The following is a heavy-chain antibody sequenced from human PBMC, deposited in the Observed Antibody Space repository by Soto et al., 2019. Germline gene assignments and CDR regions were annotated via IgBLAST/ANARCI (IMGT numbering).Heavy chain of an antibody. CDR3: ARGQLSFDY. D-gene: IGHD5-18*01. Sequence: QVQLVESGGGVVQPGRSLRLSCAASGFTFSSYAMHWVRQAPGKGLEWVAVISYDGSNKYYADSVKGRFTISRDNSKNTLYLQMNSLRAEDTAVYYCARGQLSFDYWGQGTLVTVSS. V-gene: IGHV3-30-3*01. J-gene: IGHJ4*02. CDR2: ISYDGSNK. CDR1: GFTFSSYA.